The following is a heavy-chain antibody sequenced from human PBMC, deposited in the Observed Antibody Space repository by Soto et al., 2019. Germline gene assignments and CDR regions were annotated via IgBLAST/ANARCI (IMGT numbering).Heavy chain of an antibody. CDR1: CGSIGGFY. J-gene: IGHJ4*02. CDR3: ARSGTIFGVVIMPFGY. CDR2: IYYSGST. D-gene: IGHD3-3*01. Sequence: SETMCVTCTFSCGSIGGFYWSLICQPRGKGLEWIGYIYYSGSTNYNPSLKSRVTISVDTSKNQFSLKLSSVTAADTAVYYCARSGTIFGVVIMPFGYWGQGTLVTVYS. V-gene: IGHV4-59*13.